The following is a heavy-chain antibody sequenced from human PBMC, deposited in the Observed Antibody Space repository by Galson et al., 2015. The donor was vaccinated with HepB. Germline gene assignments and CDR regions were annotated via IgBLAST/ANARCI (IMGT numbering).Heavy chain of an antibody. D-gene: IGHD6-19*01. J-gene: IGHJ2*01. CDR3: ARTVPGQWLVRRYWYFDL. CDR2: IYYSGST. Sequence: SETLSLTCTVSGGSISSYYWSWIRQPPGKGLEWIGYIYYSGSTNYNPSLKSRVTISVDTSKNQFSLKLSSVTAADTAVYYCARTVPGQWLVRRYWYFDLWGRGTLVTVSS. CDR1: GGSISSYY. V-gene: IGHV4-59*01.